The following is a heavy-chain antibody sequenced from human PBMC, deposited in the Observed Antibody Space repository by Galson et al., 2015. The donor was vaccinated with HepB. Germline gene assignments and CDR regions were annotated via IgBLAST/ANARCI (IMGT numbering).Heavy chain of an antibody. CDR2: ISGGGGST. V-gene: IGHV3-23*01. CDR3: AKDKSSSDFYYFDY. J-gene: IGHJ4*02. D-gene: IGHD6-19*01. Sequence: SLRLSCAASGFTFSNYAMSWVRQAPGKGLEWVSAISGGGGSTYYADSVKGRFTISRDNSKNTLYLQMNSLRAEDTAVYYCAKDKSSSDFYYFDYWGPGTLVTVSS. CDR1: GFTFSNYA.